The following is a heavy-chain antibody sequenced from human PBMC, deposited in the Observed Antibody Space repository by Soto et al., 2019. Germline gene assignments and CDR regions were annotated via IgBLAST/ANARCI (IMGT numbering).Heavy chain of an antibody. D-gene: IGHD6-19*01. Sequence: GGSLRLSCAASGFTFSDYYMSWIRQAPGKGLEWVSYISSSGSTIYYADSVKGRFTISRDNAKNSLYLQMNSLRAEDTAVYYCARDSRDSSGWYPNWFDPWGQGTLVTVS. V-gene: IGHV3-11*01. J-gene: IGHJ5*02. CDR1: GFTFSDYY. CDR2: ISSSGSTI. CDR3: ARDSRDSSGWYPNWFDP.